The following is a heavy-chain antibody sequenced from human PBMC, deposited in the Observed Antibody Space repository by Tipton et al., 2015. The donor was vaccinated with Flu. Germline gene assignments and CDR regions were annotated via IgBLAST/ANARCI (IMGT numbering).Heavy chain of an antibody. CDR3: AKDGPWYPRAVDC. D-gene: IGHD2-15*01. CDR1: GFTFSDYA. Sequence: SLRLSCVASGFTFSDYAMSWVRQAPGKGLEWVSNMRSRDGSTYYADSVKGRFTNSRDNSKNTLYLQMNSLRAENTAVYYCAKDGPWYPRAVDCWGHGTLVTVSS. CDR2: MRSRDGST. V-gene: IGHV3-23*01. J-gene: IGHJ4*01.